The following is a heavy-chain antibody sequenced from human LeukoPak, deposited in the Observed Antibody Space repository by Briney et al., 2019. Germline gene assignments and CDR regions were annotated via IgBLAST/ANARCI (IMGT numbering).Heavy chain of an antibody. V-gene: IGHV5-51*01. CDR1: GYSFTSYW. Sequence: GVSLRISCKGSGYSFTSYWIGWVRPMPGKGLEWMGIIYPGDSDTRYSPSFQGQVTISADKSISTAYLQWSSLRASDTAMYYCAYSSGNPGGYYYGMDVWGQGTTVTVSS. CDR3: AYSSGNPGGYYYGMDV. J-gene: IGHJ6*02. CDR2: IYPGDSDT. D-gene: IGHD3-22*01.